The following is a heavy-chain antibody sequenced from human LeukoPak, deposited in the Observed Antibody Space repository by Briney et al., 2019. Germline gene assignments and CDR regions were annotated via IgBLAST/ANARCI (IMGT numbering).Heavy chain of an antibody. CDR2: IYYSGST. D-gene: IGHD3-22*01. J-gene: IGHJ3*02. CDR1: GGSISSSSYY. Sequence: SETLSLTCTVSGGSISSSSYYWGWIRQPPGKGLEWIGSIYYSGSTYYNPSLKSRVTLSVDTSKNQFSLKLRSVTAADTAVYYCARQERGYDGSGHRAFDIWGQGTMVTISS. CDR3: ARQERGYDGSGHRAFDI. V-gene: IGHV4-39*01.